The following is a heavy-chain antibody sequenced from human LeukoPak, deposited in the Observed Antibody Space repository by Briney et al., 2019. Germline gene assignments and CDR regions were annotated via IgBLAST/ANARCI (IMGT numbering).Heavy chain of an antibody. J-gene: IGHJ4*02. Sequence: GGSLRLSCAASGFTFSSYWMSWVRQAPGKGLEWVANIKQDGSEKYYVDSVKGRFTISRDNAKNSLYLQMNSLRAEDTAVYYCARDRSAAGPRYFDYWGQGTLVTVSS. CDR3: ARDRSAAGPRYFDY. CDR1: GFTFSSYW. CDR2: IKQDGSEK. D-gene: IGHD6-13*01. V-gene: IGHV3-7*04.